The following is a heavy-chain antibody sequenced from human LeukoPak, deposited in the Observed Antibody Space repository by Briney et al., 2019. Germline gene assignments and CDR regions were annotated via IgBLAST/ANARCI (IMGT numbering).Heavy chain of an antibody. CDR2: IRYDGSNK. CDR3: AKGPRRFLSRGSHRSFFLDY. J-gene: IGHJ4*02. D-gene: IGHD3-10*01. V-gene: IGHV3-30*02. Sequence: GGSLRLSCAASGFTFSSYGMHWVRQAPGKGLEWVAFIRYDGSNKYYADSVKGRFTISRDNSKNTLYLQMNSLRAEDTAVYYCAKGPRRFLSRGSHRSFFLDYWGQGTLVTVSS. CDR1: GFTFSSYG.